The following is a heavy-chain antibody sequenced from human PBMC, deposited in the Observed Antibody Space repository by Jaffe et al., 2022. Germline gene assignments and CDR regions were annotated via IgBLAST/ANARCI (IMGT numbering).Heavy chain of an antibody. Sequence: QVQLQESGPGLVKPSETLSLTCTVSGGSISSYYWSWIRQPPGKGLEWIGYIYYSGSTNYNPSLKSRVTISVDTSKNQFSLKLSSVTAADTAVYYCARCENPSKTVGATYYFDYWGQGTLVTVSS. CDR2: IYYSGST. J-gene: IGHJ4*02. D-gene: IGHD1-26*01. V-gene: IGHV4-59*01. CDR1: GGSISSYY. CDR3: ARCENPSKTVGATYYFDY.